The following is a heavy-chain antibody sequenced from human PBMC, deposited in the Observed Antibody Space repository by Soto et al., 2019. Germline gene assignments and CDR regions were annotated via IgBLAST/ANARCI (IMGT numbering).Heavy chain of an antibody. CDR1: GFNFDNYG. J-gene: IGHJ4*02. CDR3: AKDRVGGTFYTPLAF. Sequence: PGGSLRLSCQASGFNFDNYGMHWVRQAPGKGLEWVAVITYDGSFQYYADSVKCRFTISRDNSKNTLSLHLNTLKPEDTAVYHCAKDRVGGTFYTPLAFWGQGXLVTVPS. D-gene: IGHD1-7*01. CDR2: ITYDGSFQ. V-gene: IGHV3-30*18.